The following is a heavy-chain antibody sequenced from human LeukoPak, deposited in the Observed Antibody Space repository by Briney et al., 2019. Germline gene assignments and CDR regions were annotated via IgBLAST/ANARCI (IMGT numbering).Heavy chain of an antibody. D-gene: IGHD3-10*01. CDR2: INPSGGST. V-gene: IGHV1-46*01. J-gene: IGHJ5*02. CDR3: ARALTYYYGSGSYEWFDP. Sequence: ASVKVSCTASGYTFTSYYMHWVRQAPGQWLEWMGIINPSGGSTSYAQKFQGRVTMTRDTSTSTVYMELSSLRSEDTAVYYCARALTYYYGSGSYEWFDPWGQGTLVTVSS. CDR1: GYTFTSYY.